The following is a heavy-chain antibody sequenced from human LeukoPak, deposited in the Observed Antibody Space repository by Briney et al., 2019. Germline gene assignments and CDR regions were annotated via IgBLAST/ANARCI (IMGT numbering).Heavy chain of an antibody. D-gene: IGHD3-9*01. CDR3: AREGFYDILTGYRPYYMDV. V-gene: IGHV1-2*02. CDR1: GYTFTGYY. CDR2: INPNSGGT. Sequence: GASVKVSCKASGYTFTGYYMHWVRQAPGQGLEWMGWINPNSGGTNYAQKFQGRVTMTRDTSISTAYMELSRLRSDDTAVYYCAREGFYDILTGYRPYYMDVWGKGTTVTISS. J-gene: IGHJ6*03.